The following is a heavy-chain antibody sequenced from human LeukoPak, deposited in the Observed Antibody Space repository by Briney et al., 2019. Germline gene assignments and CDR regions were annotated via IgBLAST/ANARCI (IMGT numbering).Heavy chain of an antibody. Sequence: GGSLRLSCAASGFTFSSYSMNWVRQAPGKGLEWVSSISSSSSYIYYADSVKGRFTISRGNAKNSLYLQVNSLRAEDTAVYYCAKGPSYGTFDYWGQGTLVTVSS. V-gene: IGHV3-21*01. CDR1: GFTFSSYS. CDR2: ISSSSSYI. D-gene: IGHD5-18*01. J-gene: IGHJ4*02. CDR3: AKGPSYGTFDY.